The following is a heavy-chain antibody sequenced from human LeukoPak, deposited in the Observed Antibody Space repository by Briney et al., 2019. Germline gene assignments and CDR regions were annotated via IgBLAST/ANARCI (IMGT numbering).Heavy chain of an antibody. V-gene: IGHV5-51*01. Sequence: GEPLKISCKGSGYSFTSYWIGWVRQMPGKGLEWMGIIYPGDSDTRYSPSFQGQVTISADKSISTAYLQWSSLKASDTAMYYCARSQYCSGGSCHTDSWGQGTLVTVSS. J-gene: IGHJ5*02. CDR1: GYSFTSYW. D-gene: IGHD2-15*01. CDR2: IYPGDSDT. CDR3: ARSQYCSGGSCHTDS.